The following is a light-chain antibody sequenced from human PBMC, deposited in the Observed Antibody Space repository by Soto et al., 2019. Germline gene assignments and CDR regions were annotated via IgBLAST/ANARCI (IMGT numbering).Light chain of an antibody. J-gene: IGKJ1*01. Sequence: EIVLTQSPGTLSLSPGERATLSCRASQSVSSNYLAWYQQKPGQAPRLLIYGASSRATGIPDGSSGSGSGTDFTLAISRLEPEDLAVYYCQQYGSSPWTFGLGTTVEI. V-gene: IGKV3-20*01. CDR2: GAS. CDR3: QQYGSSPWT. CDR1: QSVSSNY.